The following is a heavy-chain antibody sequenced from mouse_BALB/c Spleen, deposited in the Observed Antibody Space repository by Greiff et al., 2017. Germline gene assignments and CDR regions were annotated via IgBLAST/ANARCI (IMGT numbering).Heavy chain of an antibody. D-gene: IGHD1-1*02. CDR1: GFTFSSFG. CDR2: ISSGSSTI. J-gene: IGHJ2*01. V-gene: IGHV5-17*02. CDR3: ARSVGEDYFDY. Sequence: EVKLMESGGGLVQPGGSRKLSCAASGFTFSSFGMHWVRQAPEKGLEWVAYISSGSSTIYYADTVKGRFTISRDNPKNTLFLQMTSLRSEDTAMYYCARSVGEDYFDYWGQGTTLTVSS.